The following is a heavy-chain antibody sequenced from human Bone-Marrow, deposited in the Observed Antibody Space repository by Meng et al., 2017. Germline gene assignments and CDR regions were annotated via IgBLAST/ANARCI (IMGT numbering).Heavy chain of an antibody. V-gene: IGHV4-59*01. Sequence: GPLRLSCTVSGGSISNYFWSWIRQPPGKGLEWIAYLSYSGSADYSPSLKSRVTISVDTSKNQFSLKLNSVTAADTAVYYCARHMNSGTYPMDVWGQGTTVTVSS. CDR1: GGSISNYF. J-gene: IGHJ6*02. D-gene: IGHD1-26*01. CDR3: ARHMNSGTYPMDV. CDR2: LSYSGSA.